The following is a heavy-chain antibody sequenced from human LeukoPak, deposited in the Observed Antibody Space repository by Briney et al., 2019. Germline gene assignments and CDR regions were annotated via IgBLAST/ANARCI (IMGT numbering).Heavy chain of an antibody. Sequence: GASVKVSCKASGYTFTSYYMHWVRQAPGQGLEWMGIINPSGGSTSYAQKFQGRVTMTRDTSTSTVYMELSSLRPEDTAVYYCATTDYGEGAFDYWGQGTLVTVSS. CDR3: ATTDYGEGAFDY. CDR1: GYTFTSYY. J-gene: IGHJ4*02. D-gene: IGHD4-17*01. V-gene: IGHV1-46*01. CDR2: INPSGGST.